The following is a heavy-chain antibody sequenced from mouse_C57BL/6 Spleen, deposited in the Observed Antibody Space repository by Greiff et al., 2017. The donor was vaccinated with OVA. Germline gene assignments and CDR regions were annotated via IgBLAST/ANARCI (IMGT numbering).Heavy chain of an antibody. CDR3: ASDYYGSSPFAY. CDR2: IWGVGST. D-gene: IGHD1-1*01. V-gene: IGHV2-6*01. J-gene: IGHJ3*01. Sequence: QVHVKQSGPGLVAPSQSLSITCTVSGFSLTSYGVDWVRQSPGKGLEWLGVIWGVGSTNYNSALKSRLSISKDNSKSQVFLKMNSLQTDDTAMYYCASDYYGSSPFAYWGQGTLVTVSA. CDR1: GFSLTSYG.